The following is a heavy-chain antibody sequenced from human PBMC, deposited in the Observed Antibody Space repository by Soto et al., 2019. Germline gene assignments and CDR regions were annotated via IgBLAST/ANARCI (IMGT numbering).Heavy chain of an antibody. D-gene: IGHD2-2*03. V-gene: IGHV2-5*02. CDR1: GFSLSTSVVG. CDR3: AHRPGYCSSTSCYYFDY. CDR2: IYWDDDK. J-gene: IGHJ4*02. Sequence: QITLKESGPTLVKPTQTLTLTCTFSGFSLSTSVVGVGWIRQPPGKALEWLALIYWDDDKRYSPSLKSRLTITKDTSKNQVVLTMTNMDPVDTATYYCAHRPGYCSSTSCYYFDYWGQGTLVTVSS.